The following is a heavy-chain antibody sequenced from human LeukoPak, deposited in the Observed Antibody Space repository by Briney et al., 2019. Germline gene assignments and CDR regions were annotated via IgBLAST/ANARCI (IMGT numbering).Heavy chain of an antibody. D-gene: IGHD3-9*01. CDR2: ISYDGSNK. CDR1: GFTFSSYG. V-gene: IGHV3-30*18. Sequence: GRSLRLSCAASGFTFSSYGMHWVRQAPGKGLEWMAVISYDGSNKYYADSVKGRFTISRDNSKNTLYLQMNSLRAEDTAVYYCAKDLVLRYFDWAFDYWGQGTLVTVSS. J-gene: IGHJ4*02. CDR3: AKDLVLRYFDWAFDY.